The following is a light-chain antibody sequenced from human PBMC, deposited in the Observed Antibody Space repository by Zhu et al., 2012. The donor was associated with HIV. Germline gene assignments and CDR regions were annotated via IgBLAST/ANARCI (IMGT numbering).Light chain of an antibody. CDR1: QSIKNN. CDR2: GAS. J-gene: IGKJ2*01. Sequence: EIVMTQSPATLSVSPGERATLSCRASQSIKNNLAWYQQKPGQAPRLLIRGASTRATGVPDRFSGSGSGTEFTLTISSLQPDDFATYYCQHYNNYHYTFGQGTKLEMK. V-gene: IGKV3-15*01. CDR3: QHYNNYHYT.